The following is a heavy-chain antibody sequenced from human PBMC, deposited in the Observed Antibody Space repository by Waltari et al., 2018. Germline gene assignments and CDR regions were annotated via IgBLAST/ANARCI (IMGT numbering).Heavy chain of an antibody. Sequence: QVQLVQSGAEVKKPGASVKVSCKASGYTFTSYAMHWVRQAPGQRLEGMGWINAGNGNTKYSQKFQGRVPITRDTSASTAYMELSSLRSEDTAVYYCARDQVRYSSSWGQKYYYYYGMDVWGQGTTVTVSS. CDR3: ARDQVRYSSSWGQKYYYYYGMDV. D-gene: IGHD6-13*01. CDR2: INAGNGNT. CDR1: GYTFTSYA. J-gene: IGHJ6*02. V-gene: IGHV1-3*01.